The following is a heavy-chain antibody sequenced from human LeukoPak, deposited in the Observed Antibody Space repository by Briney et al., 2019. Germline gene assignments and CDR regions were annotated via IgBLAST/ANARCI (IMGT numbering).Heavy chain of an antibody. CDR3: AREAVAGPHDY. V-gene: IGHV3-48*01. D-gene: IGHD6-19*01. CDR2: IRSSSSTI. J-gene: IGHJ4*02. Sequence: GGSLRLSCAASGFTFSSYSMNWVRQAPGKGLEWVSYIRSSSSTIYYADSVKGRFTISTDNANNSLYLQMNSLRAEDTAVYYCAREAVAGPHDYWGQGTLVTVSS. CDR1: GFTFSSYS.